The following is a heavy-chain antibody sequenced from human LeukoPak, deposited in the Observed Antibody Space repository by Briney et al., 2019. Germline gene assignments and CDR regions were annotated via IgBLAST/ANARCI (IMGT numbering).Heavy chain of an antibody. CDR3: ARDESYYDSSGYWDY. V-gene: IGHV3-23*01. CDR2: MSSSDDGR. CDR1: GFSFSSYA. D-gene: IGHD3-22*01. Sequence: GGSLRLSCATSGFSFSSYAMSWVRQAPGKGLEWVSAMSSSDDGRYYAASVRGRFTISRDNAKNSLYLQMNSLRAEDTAVYYCARDESYYDSSGYWDYWGQGTLVTVSS. J-gene: IGHJ4*02.